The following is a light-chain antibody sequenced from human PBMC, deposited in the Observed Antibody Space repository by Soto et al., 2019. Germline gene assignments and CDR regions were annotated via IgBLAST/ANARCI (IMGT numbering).Light chain of an antibody. CDR1: QSILNW. V-gene: IGKV1-5*03. J-gene: IGKJ1*01. CDR2: KAS. CDR3: QQYDNYPWT. Sequence: DIQMTQSPSTLSASVGDRVTITCRASQSILNWLAWYQQRPGRAPKLLVHKASTLQSGVPSRFSGSASGTEFTLTTSSLQPDDFASYYCQQYDNYPWTFGQGTKVEIK.